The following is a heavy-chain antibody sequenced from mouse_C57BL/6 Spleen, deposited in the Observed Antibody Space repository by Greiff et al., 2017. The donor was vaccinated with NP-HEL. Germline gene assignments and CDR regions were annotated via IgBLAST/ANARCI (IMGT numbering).Heavy chain of an antibody. D-gene: IGHD2-4*01. CDR3: AYLYYDYALLAMDY. CDR2: IDPANGNT. Sequence: VQLKESVAELVRPGASVKLSCTASGFNIKNTYMHWVKQRPEQGLEWIGRIDPANGNTKYAPKFQGKATITADTSSNTAYLQLSSLTSEDTSIYYCAYLYYDYALLAMDYWGQGTSVTVSS. CDR1: GFNIKNTY. J-gene: IGHJ4*01. V-gene: IGHV14-3*01.